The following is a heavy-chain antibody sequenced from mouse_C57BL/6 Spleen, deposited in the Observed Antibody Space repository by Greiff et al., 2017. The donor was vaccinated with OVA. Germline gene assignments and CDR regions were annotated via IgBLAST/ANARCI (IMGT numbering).Heavy chain of an antibody. CDR2: SRNKANDYTT. Sequence: EVKLVESGGGLVQSGRSLRLSCATSGFTFSDFYMEWVRQAPGKGLEWIAASRNKANDYTTEYSASVKGRFIVSRDTSQSILYLQMNALRAEDTAIYYCARDERDGTWFAYWGQGTLVTVSA. CDR3: ARDERDGTWFAY. CDR1: GFTFSDFY. D-gene: IGHD2-3*01. V-gene: IGHV7-1*01. J-gene: IGHJ3*01.